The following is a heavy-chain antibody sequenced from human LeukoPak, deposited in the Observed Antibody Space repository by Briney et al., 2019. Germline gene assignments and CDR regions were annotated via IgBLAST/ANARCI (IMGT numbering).Heavy chain of an antibody. D-gene: IGHD3-10*01. CDR2: INPNSGGT. V-gene: IGHV1-2*02. Sequence: GASVKVSCKASGYTFTGYYMHWVRQAPGRGLEGMGWINPNSGGTNYAQKFQGRVTMTRDTSISTAYMELSRLRSDDTAVYYCARDRKAGYYYGSGPYWGYWGQGTLVTVSS. CDR3: ARDRKAGYYYGSGPYWGY. CDR1: GYTFTGYY. J-gene: IGHJ4*02.